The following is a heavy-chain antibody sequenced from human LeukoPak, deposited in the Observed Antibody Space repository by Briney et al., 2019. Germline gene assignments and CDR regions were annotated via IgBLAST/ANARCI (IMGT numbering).Heavy chain of an antibody. D-gene: IGHD3-3*01. Sequence: SETLSLTCTVFGGSISSSSYYWGWIRQPPGKGLEWIGSIYYSGSTYYNPSLKSRVTISVDTSKNQFSLKLSSVTAADTAVYYCARRAIWSAVRDYWGQGTLVTVSS. V-gene: IGHV4-39*01. CDR3: ARRAIWSAVRDY. CDR1: GGSISSSSYY. CDR2: IYYSGST. J-gene: IGHJ4*02.